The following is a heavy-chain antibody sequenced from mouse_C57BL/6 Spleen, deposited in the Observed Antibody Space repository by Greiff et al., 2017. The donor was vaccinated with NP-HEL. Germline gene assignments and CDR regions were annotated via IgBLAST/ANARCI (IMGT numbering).Heavy chain of an antibody. CDR2: IDPNSGGT. J-gene: IGHJ2*01. D-gene: IGHD2-1*01. V-gene: IGHV1-72*01. Sequence: VQLQQPGAELVKPGASVKLSCKASGYTFTSYWMHWVKQRPGRGLEWIGRIDPNSGGTKYNEKFKSKATLTVDKPSSTAYMQLSSLTSEDSAVYYCARALYYGNYLPYYFDYWGQGTTLTVSS. CDR3: ARALYYGNYLPYYFDY. CDR1: GYTFTSYW.